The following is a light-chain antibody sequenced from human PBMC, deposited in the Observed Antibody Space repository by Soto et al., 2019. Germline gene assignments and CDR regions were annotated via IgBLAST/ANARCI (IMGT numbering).Light chain of an antibody. CDR1: QSISSW. Sequence: DIQMTQSPSTLSASVGDRVTITCRASQSISSWLAWYQQKPGKAPKILIYKASSLESGVPSRFSGSGSGTEFPLTISILQPDDFATYYCQQYDNYPYTFGQGSKLEIK. CDR3: QQYDNYPYT. V-gene: IGKV1-5*03. CDR2: KAS. J-gene: IGKJ2*01.